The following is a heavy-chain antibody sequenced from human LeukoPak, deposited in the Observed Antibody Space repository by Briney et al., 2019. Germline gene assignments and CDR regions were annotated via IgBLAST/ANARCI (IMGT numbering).Heavy chain of an antibody. CDR2: IFPDGQT. J-gene: IGHJ4*02. Sequence: GGSLCLSRAISVLTVNDNYMSWVRQAPGKGLEWVSLIFPDGQTYYADFVQGRFSISRDMSRNTLFLDMSSRRAEDTAVFFCARANPVYGDFDFWGQGTLVTVSS. V-gene: IGHV3-53*01. CDR1: VLTVNDNY. CDR3: ARANPVYGDFDF. D-gene: IGHD4-17*01.